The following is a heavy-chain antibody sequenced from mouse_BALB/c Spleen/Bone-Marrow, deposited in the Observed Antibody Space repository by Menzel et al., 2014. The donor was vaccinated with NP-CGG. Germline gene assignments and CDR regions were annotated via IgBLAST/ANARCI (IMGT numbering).Heavy chain of an antibody. V-gene: IGHV1-7*01. J-gene: IGHJ3*01. CDR3: VRPYRYDKEFAY. CDR2: IDPSTGHT. D-gene: IGHD2-14*01. Sequence: QVQLKQSGAELAKPGASVKMSCKASGFPFTTYWMHWFKQRPGQGLEWIGYIDPSTGHTEYNQNFKDKATLTADKSSSTAYMQLSSLTSEDSAVYYCVRPYRYDKEFAYWGQGTLVTVSA. CDR1: GFPFTTYW.